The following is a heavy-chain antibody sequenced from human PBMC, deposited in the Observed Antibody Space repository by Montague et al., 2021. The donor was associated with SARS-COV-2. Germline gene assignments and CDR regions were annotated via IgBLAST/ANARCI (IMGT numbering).Heavy chain of an antibody. J-gene: IGHJ6*02. D-gene: IGHD2-15*01. V-gene: IGHV4-59*08. CDR1: GGSISSYY. CDR2: IYYGGST. CDR3: ARHPIGSFPRYGMDV. Sequence: SETLSLTCTVSGGSISSYYWSWIRQPPGKGLEWIGYIYYGGSTNYNPSLKGRVTISVDTSKNQFSLKLSSVTAADTAVYYCARHPIGSFPRYGMDVGGQGTTGTVS.